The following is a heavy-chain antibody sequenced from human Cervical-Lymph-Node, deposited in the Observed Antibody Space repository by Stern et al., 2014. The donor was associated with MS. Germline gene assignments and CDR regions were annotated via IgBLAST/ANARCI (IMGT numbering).Heavy chain of an antibody. V-gene: IGHV3-23*04. CDR2: ISGSGSSP. D-gene: IGHD1-1*01. CDR1: GFTFSTCG. Sequence: EVQLVESGGGLVQPGGSLRLSCAASGFTFSTCGMSWVRQAPGKGLEWVSTISGSGSSPYYADSVKGRFTISRDNSKNTLYLQMNSLRAEDTAIYHCAKASTNWNYFDDWGQGTLVTVSS. CDR3: AKASTNWNYFDD. J-gene: IGHJ4*02.